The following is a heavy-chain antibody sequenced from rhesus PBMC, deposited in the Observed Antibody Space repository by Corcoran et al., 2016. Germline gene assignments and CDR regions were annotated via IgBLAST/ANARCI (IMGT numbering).Heavy chain of an antibody. J-gene: IGHJ4*01. V-gene: IGHV4-65*01. CDR1: GGSVSSSNW. CDR2: SSGSSGST. D-gene: IGHD6-13*01. Sequence: QVQLQESGPGLVKPSETLSLTCAVSGGSVSSSNWWSWIRQPPGKGLEWIGYSSGSSGSTYYNPYLKSRVTISTDTSKNQFSLRLSSVPAADTAMYYCARVTRPGIAAALDYWGQGVLVTVSS. CDR3: ARVTRPGIAAALDY.